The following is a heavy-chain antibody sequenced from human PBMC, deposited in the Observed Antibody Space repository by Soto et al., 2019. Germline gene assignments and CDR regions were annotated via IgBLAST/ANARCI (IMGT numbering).Heavy chain of an antibody. Sequence: PGGSLRLSCGALGFTFSSYGMHWVRQAPGKGLEWVAVISYDGSNKYYADSVKGRFTISRDNSKNTLYLQMNSLRAEDTAVYYCAKAKGRLQSYYYYGMDVWGQGTTVTVS. CDR3: AKAKGRLQSYYYYGMDV. CDR2: ISYDGSNK. J-gene: IGHJ6*02. CDR1: GFTFSSYG. V-gene: IGHV3-30*18. D-gene: IGHD4-4*01.